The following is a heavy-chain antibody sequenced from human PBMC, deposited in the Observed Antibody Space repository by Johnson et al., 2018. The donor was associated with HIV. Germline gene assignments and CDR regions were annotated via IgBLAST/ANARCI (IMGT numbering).Heavy chain of an antibody. J-gene: IGHJ3*02. CDR3: ARVGGATGAFDI. CDR1: GFTFSDAW. V-gene: IGHV3-66*01. Sequence: VQLVESGGGLVKPGGSLRLSCAVSGFTFSDAWMSWVRQAPGKGLEWVSVIYSGGSTFYADSVKGRFTISRDNSKNTLYRQMNSLRAEDTAVYYCARVGGATGAFDIWGQGTMVTVSS. CDR2: IYSGGST. D-gene: IGHD1-26*01.